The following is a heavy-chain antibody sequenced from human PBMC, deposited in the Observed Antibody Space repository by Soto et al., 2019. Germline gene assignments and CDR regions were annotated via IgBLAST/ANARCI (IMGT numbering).Heavy chain of an antibody. V-gene: IGHV3-21*01. J-gene: IGHJ6*02. Sequence: GGSLRLSCAASGFTFSSYSMNWVRQAPGKGLEWVSSISSSSSYIYYADSVKGRFTISRDNAKNSLYLQMNSLRAEDTAVYYCARDDGSGSYYNYYYYYYGMDVWGQGTTVTVSS. CDR1: GFTFSSYS. D-gene: IGHD3-10*01. CDR2: ISSSSSYI. CDR3: ARDDGSGSYYNYYYYYYGMDV.